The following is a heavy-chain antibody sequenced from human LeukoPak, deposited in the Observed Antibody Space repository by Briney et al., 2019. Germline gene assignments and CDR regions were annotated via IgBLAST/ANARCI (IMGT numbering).Heavy chain of an antibody. Sequence: GGSLRLSCAASGFTFSSYAMSWVRRAPGKGLEWMTFIRFDGSEKYYADSVKGRFTISRDYSKNTLFLQMSSLRPEDTAVYYCARVGVDYSGNIIKYYFDYWGQGTLVTVSS. D-gene: IGHD4-23*01. CDR3: ARVGVDYSGNIIKYYFDY. CDR1: GFTFSSYA. CDR2: IRFDGSEK. V-gene: IGHV3-30*02. J-gene: IGHJ4*02.